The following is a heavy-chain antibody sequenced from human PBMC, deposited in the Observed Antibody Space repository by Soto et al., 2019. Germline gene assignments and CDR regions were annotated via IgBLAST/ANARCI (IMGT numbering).Heavy chain of an antibody. J-gene: IGHJ4*02. CDR3: ARYARWYFDY. CDR1: GGSISSGDYY. D-gene: IGHD4-17*01. V-gene: IGHV4-30-4*01. Sequence: PSETLSLTCTVSGGSISSGDYYWSWIRQPPGKGLEWIGYIYFSGSAYYNPSLQSRVSISVDTSRNQFSLKLSSVTVADTAVYYCARYARWYFDYWGQGTLVTVSS. CDR2: IYFSGSA.